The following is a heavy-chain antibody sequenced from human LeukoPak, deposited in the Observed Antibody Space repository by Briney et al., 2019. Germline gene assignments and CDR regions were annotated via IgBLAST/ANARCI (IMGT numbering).Heavy chain of an antibody. D-gene: IGHD5-24*01. CDR3: ASGGYKTHFDY. V-gene: IGHV4-30-4*08. CDR2: IYYSGST. Sequence: SETLSLTCIVPGGSISSGDYYWSWIRQPPGKGLEWIGYIYYSGSTYYNPSLKSRVTISVDTSKNQFSLKLSSVTAADTAVYYCASGGYKTHFDYWGQGTLVTVSS. CDR1: GGSISSGDYY. J-gene: IGHJ4*02.